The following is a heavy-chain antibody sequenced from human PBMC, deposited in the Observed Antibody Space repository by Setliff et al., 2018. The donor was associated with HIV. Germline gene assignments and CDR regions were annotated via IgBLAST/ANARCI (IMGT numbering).Heavy chain of an antibody. D-gene: IGHD2-2*01. CDR1: GGPLSGHY. J-gene: IGHJ4*02. V-gene: IGHV4-34*01. Sequence: SETRSLTWAVYGGPLSGHYWSWIRQPPGQGLEWIGETSHSGKTNYNPSLKSRVTISVDTSKYQFSLTLTSVTAADTAVYYCVTSSSWSSRLNFWGPGMLVTVSS. CDR2: TSHSGKT. CDR3: VTSSSWSSRLNF.